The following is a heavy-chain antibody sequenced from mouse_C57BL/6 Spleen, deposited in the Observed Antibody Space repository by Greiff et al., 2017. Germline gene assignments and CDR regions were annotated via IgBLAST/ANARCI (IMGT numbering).Heavy chain of an antibody. V-gene: IGHV1-26*01. Sequence: EVQLVESGPELVKPGASVKISCKASGYTFTDYYMNWVKQSHGKSLEWIGDINPNNGGTSYNQKFKGKATLTVDKSSSTAYMELRSLTSEDSAVYYCAETAQALYYAMDYWGQGTSVTVSS. J-gene: IGHJ4*01. CDR3: AETAQALYYAMDY. CDR1: GYTFTDYY. D-gene: IGHD3-2*02. CDR2: INPNNGGT.